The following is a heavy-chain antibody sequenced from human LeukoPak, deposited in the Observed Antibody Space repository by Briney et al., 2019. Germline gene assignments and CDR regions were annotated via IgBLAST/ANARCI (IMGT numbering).Heavy chain of an antibody. D-gene: IGHD2-2*01. J-gene: IGHJ4*02. CDR1: GYTFTSYD. V-gene: IGHV1-8*01. CDR3: ARGYCSSTSCYGTFDY. Sequence: ASVQVSSQASGYTFTSYDINWVRPATGQGLEWMGWMKPNSGNTGYAQKFQGRVTMTRNTSISTAYMELSSLSSEDTAVYYCARGYCSSTSCYGTFDYWGQGTLVTVSS. CDR2: MKPNSGNT.